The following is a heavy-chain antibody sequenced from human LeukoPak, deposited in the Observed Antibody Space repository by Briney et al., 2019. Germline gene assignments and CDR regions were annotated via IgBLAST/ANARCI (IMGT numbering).Heavy chain of an antibody. V-gene: IGHV3-23*01. Sequence: GASLRLSCAASGFTFSSYAVSWVRQAPGKGLEWVSAISGSGGSTYYADSVKGRFTISRDNSKNTLYLQMNSLRAEDTAVYYCAKEEWGWLLYLWGQGTLVTVSS. J-gene: IGHJ4*02. CDR3: AKEEWGWLLYL. D-gene: IGHD3-3*01. CDR1: GFTFSSYA. CDR2: ISGSGGST.